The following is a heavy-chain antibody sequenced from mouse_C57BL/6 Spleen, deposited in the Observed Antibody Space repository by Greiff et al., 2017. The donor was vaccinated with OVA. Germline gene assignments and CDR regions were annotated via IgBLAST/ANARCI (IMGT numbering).Heavy chain of an antibody. CDR2: ISYSGRT. J-gene: IGHJ1*03. V-gene: IGHV3-1*01. CDR3: ARAGDYDWYFDV. D-gene: IGHD2-4*01. Sequence: EVKLLESGPGMVKPSQSLSLTCTVTGYSITSGYDWHWIRHFPGNKLEWMGYISYSGRTNYNPSLKSRISITHDTSKNHFFLKLNSVTTEDTATYYCARAGDYDWYFDVWGTGTTVTVSS. CDR1: GYSITSGYD.